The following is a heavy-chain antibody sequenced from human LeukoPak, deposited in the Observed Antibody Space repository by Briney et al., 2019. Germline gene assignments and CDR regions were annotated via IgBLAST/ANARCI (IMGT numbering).Heavy chain of an antibody. J-gene: IGHJ4*02. CDR1: GFTVSSNY. V-gene: IGHV3-66*04. D-gene: IGHD6-19*01. Sequence: GGSLRLSCAASGFTVSSNYTRWVRQAPGKGLEWVSVIYSGGSTYYADSVKGRFTISRDNSKNTLYLQMNSLRAEDTAVYYCARQHSSGWGFDYWGQGTLVTVSS. CDR2: IYSGGST. CDR3: ARQHSSGWGFDY.